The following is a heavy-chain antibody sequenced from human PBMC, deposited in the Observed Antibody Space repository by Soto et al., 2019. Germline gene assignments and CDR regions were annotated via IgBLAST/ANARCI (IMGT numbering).Heavy chain of an antibody. Sequence: GGSLRLSCAASGFTFSSYAMSWVRQAPGKGLEWVSAISGSGGSTYYADSVKGRFTISRDNSKNTLYLQMNSLRAEDTAVYYCAKDRIVATFPNGMDVWGQGTTVTVSS. D-gene: IGHD5-12*01. CDR1: GFTFSSYA. J-gene: IGHJ6*02. CDR3: AKDRIVATFPNGMDV. CDR2: ISGSGGST. V-gene: IGHV3-23*01.